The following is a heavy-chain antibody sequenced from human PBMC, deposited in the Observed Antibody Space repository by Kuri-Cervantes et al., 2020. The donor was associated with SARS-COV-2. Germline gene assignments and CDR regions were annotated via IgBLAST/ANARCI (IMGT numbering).Heavy chain of an antibody. D-gene: IGHD2-2*01. Sequence: KVSCKGSGYSFTSYWIDWVRQMRGKGLEWMGVIYPGDSDTRYSPYFQGQVTISADKSISTAYLQWSSLKASDTAMYYCATGLVVPAAMRDYWGQGTLVTVSS. V-gene: IGHV5-51*01. J-gene: IGHJ4*02. CDR2: IYPGDSDT. CDR1: GYSFTSYW. CDR3: ATGLVVPAAMRDY.